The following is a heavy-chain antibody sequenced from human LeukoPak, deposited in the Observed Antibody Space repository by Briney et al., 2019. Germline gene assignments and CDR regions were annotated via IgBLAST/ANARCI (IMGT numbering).Heavy chain of an antibody. CDR2: ISWNSGSI. V-gene: IGHV3-9*01. J-gene: IGHJ4*02. CDR3: AREPSGWYLDY. Sequence: GRSLRLSCAASGFTFDDYAMHWVRQAPGKGLEWVSGISWNSGSIGYADSVKGRFTISRDNAKTSLYLQMNSVRAEDTAVYYCAREPSGWYLDYWGQGTLVTVSS. D-gene: IGHD6-19*01. CDR1: GFTFDDYA.